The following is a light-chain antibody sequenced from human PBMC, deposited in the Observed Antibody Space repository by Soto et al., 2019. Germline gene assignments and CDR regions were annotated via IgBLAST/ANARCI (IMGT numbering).Light chain of an antibody. Sequence: QSALAQPASVSGSPGQSITISCSGSISDVGSSGPVSWYQHHPGQVPKLIIYEGSRRPSGVSSRFSGSKTGSTASLTITGLQAEDEANYYCCSYVGARTYVFGTGTKVTVL. J-gene: IGLJ1*01. CDR3: CSYVGARTYV. V-gene: IGLV2-23*01. CDR1: ISDVGSSGP. CDR2: EGS.